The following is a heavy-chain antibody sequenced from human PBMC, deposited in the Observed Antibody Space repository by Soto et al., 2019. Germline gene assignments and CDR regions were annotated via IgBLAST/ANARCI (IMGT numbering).Heavy chain of an antibody. D-gene: IGHD5-12*01. Sequence: EVQLLESGGGLVQPGGSLRLSCAASGFSFSSHAMSWVRQAPGKGLEWVSGISSSGGTTQYADSVKGRFTISRDNSKNTLYLQMNSLRVEDTAVYFCARGSRGSDKFYFDYWGQGTLVTVSS. V-gene: IGHV3-23*01. CDR2: ISSSGGTT. CDR3: ARGSRGSDKFYFDY. J-gene: IGHJ4*02. CDR1: GFSFSSHA.